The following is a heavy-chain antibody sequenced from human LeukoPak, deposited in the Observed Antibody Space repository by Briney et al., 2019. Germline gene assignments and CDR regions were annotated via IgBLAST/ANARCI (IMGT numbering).Heavy chain of an antibody. CDR1: AGSISSSNW. J-gene: IGHJ4*02. D-gene: IGHD6-13*01. CDR2: IYLYGTT. V-gene: IGHV4-4*02. CDR3: VRAAAVFDY. Sequence: PSETLSLTCAVSAGSISSSNWWSWVRQSPVKGLEWIGEIYLYGTTNYNPSLKSRVTMSVDRSKNQFSLQLNSVTPDDTAVYYCVRAAAVFDYWGQGTLVTVSS.